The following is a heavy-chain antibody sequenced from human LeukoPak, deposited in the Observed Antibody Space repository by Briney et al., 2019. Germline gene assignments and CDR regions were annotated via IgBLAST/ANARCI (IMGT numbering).Heavy chain of an antibody. CDR2: INRSGTT. CDR1: NYSISSGHY. D-gene: IGHD6-13*01. Sequence: PSETLSLTCTVSNYSISSGHYWGWIRQPPGKGLEWIGSINRSGTTYYNPSLKSRVTISIDTSKNQFSLKLSSVTAADTAAYYCAKEPRAAAGYWGQGTLVTVSS. CDR3: AKEPRAAAGY. J-gene: IGHJ4*02. V-gene: IGHV4-38-2*02.